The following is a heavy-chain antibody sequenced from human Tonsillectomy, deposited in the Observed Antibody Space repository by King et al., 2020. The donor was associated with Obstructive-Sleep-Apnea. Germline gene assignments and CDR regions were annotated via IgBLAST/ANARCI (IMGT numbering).Heavy chain of an antibody. D-gene: IGHD3-16*02. J-gene: IGHJ4*02. CDR1: GYSISSGYY. CDR3: ARGLGGVIDRIDS. Sequence: QLQESGPGLVKPSETLSLTCTVSGYSISSGYYWGWIRQPPGKGLEWIGSIYHSGSTYYNPSLKSRVTISVTTSKNQFSLKLSSVTAADTAVYYCARGLGGVIDRIDSWGQGTLVTVSS. CDR2: IYHSGST. V-gene: IGHV4-38-2*02.